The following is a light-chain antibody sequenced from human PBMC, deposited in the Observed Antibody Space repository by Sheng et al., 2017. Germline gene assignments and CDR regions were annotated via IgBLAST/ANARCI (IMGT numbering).Light chain of an antibody. CDR2: DVN. V-gene: IGLV2-14*03. CDR1: SSDVGGYNY. Sequence: QSALTQPASVSGSPGQSITISCTGTSSDVGGYNYVSWYQQHPGKAPKLMIYDVNDRPSGVSNRFSGSKSGNTASLTISGLQAEDEADYYCNSYTSSYTHLFGGGTKLTVL. J-gene: IGLJ2*01. CDR3: NSYTSSYTHL.